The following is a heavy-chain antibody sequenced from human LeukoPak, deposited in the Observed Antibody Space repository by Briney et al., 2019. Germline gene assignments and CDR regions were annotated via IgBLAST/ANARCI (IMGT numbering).Heavy chain of an antibody. CDR1: GFTFSTFW. Sequence: GGSLRLSCAASGFTFSTFWMNWVRQAPGKGLEWVANIKQDGSVKYYVDSVKGRFTISRDNSKNTLYLQMNSLRAEDTAVYYCAKRFITMIVVVAKEWGQGTLVTVSS. J-gene: IGHJ4*02. CDR3: AKRFITMIVVVAKE. CDR2: IKQDGSVK. V-gene: IGHV3-7*03. D-gene: IGHD3-22*01.